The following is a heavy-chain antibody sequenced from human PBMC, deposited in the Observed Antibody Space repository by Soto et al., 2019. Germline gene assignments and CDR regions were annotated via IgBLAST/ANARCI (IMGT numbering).Heavy chain of an antibody. V-gene: IGHV4-31*03. CDR1: GGSISSGGYY. CDR2: IYYSGST. J-gene: IGHJ4*02. D-gene: IGHD3-10*01. Sequence: QVQLQESGPGLVKPSQTLSLTCTVSGGSISSGGYYWSWIRQHPGKGLEWIGYIYYSGSTYYNPSLESRVTISVDTSKNQFSLKLSSVTAADTAVYYCARARLVTMVRGFDYWGQGTLVTVSS. CDR3: ARARLVTMVRGFDY.